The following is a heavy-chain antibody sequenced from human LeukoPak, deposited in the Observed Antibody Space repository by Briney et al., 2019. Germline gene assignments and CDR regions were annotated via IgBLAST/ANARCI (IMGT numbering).Heavy chain of an antibody. CDR1: GGTFSSYA. J-gene: IGHJ6*02. Sequence: SVKVSCKSSGGTFSSYAISWVRQAPGQGLEWMGGIIPIFGTANYAQKFQGRVTITADESTSTAYMELSSLRSEDTAVYYCARDIMDIVVVPAATDYYYGMDVWGQGTTVTVSS. D-gene: IGHD2-2*03. V-gene: IGHV1-69*13. CDR2: IIPIFGTA. CDR3: ARDIMDIVVVPAATDYYYGMDV.